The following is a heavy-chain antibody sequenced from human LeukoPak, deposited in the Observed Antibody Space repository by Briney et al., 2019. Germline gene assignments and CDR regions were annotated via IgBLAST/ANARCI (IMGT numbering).Heavy chain of an antibody. CDR1: GFTFSRYI. D-gene: IGHD3-22*01. CDR3: ASHYFGSRGSYAEYFQH. Sequence: PWGSLSLSCAASGFTFSRYIMNWVRQAPGKGLEWISYISSSSRTIHYADSVKGRFTISRDNAENSLDLQMNSLRDEDTAVYYCASHYFGSRGSYAEYFQHWGQGALVIVSS. CDR2: ISSSSRTI. V-gene: IGHV3-48*02. J-gene: IGHJ1*01.